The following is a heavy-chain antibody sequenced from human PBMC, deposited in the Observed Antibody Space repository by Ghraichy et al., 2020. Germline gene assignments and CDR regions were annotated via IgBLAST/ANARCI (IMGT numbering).Heavy chain of an antibody. V-gene: IGHV4-4*07. CDR1: GGSISSYY. Sequence: SLTCTVSGGSISSYYWSWIRQPAGKGLEWIGRIYTSGSTNYNPSLKSRVTMSVDTSKNQFSLKLSSVTAADTAVYYCARDLSYGDYELDYFDYWGQGTLVTVSS. CDR3: ARDLSYGDYELDYFDY. D-gene: IGHD4-17*01. J-gene: IGHJ4*02. CDR2: IYTSGST.